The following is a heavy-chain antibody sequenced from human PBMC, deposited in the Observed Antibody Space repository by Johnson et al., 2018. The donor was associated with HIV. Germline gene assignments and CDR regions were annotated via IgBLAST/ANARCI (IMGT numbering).Heavy chain of an antibody. V-gene: IGHV3-30*14. D-gene: IGHD5-18*01. Sequence: QVQLVESGGGLVKPGGSLRLSCAASGFTFSSHAMHWVRQATGKGLEWVTFISNDGSNKYYADSVRGRFTISRDNSKNTLYLKMNSLRAGDTAVSYCARGRGVGRPIQKWLGAAFDIWGQGTMVTVSS. J-gene: IGHJ3*02. CDR1: GFTFSSHA. CDR2: ISNDGSNK. CDR3: ARGRGVGRPIQKWLGAAFDI.